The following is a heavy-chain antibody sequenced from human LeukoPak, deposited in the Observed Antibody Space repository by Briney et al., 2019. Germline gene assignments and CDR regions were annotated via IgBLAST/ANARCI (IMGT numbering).Heavy chain of an antibody. J-gene: IGHJ5*02. Sequence: ASVKVSCKASGYTFTSYGISWVRQAPGQGLEWMGWISAYNGNTNYAQKLQGRVTMTRNTSISTAYMELSSLRSEDTAVYYCARGPVSETTYYDILTGYYTGNWFDPWGQGTLVTVSS. CDR1: GYTFTSYG. CDR2: ISAYNGNT. V-gene: IGHV1-18*01. D-gene: IGHD3-9*01. CDR3: ARGPVSETTYYDILTGYYTGNWFDP.